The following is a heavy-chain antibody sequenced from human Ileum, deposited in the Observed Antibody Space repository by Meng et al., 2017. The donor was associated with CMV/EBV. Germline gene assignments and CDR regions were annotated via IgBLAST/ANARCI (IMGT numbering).Heavy chain of an antibody. CDR1: GFTFSTSW. Sequence: GESLKISCAASGFTFSTSWMNWVRQASGKWLEWVANINHDGSEKYYVDSVKGRFTISRDNAKNSVYLQMNGLRAEDTGVYYCASGYFTSGDYWGQGTLVTVSS. CDR2: INHDGSEK. CDR3: ASGYFTSGDY. J-gene: IGHJ4*02. D-gene: IGHD2/OR15-2a*01. V-gene: IGHV3-7*01.